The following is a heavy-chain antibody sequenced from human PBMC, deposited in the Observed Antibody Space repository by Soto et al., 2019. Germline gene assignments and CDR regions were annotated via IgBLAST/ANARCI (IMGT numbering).Heavy chain of an antibody. Sequence: QVQLVESGGGVVQPGRSLRLSCAASGFTFSNYGMHWVRQAPGKGLEWVAVISYDGSNKYYADSVKGPFTISRDNSKNTLDLQMTSLRAEETAVYYCAAGDDCGLRRKACDIWGQGTMVTVSS. J-gene: IGHJ3*02. CDR3: AAGDDCGLRRKACDI. V-gene: IGHV3-30*03. CDR2: ISYDGSNK. D-gene: IGHD2-21*02. CDR1: GFTFSNYG.